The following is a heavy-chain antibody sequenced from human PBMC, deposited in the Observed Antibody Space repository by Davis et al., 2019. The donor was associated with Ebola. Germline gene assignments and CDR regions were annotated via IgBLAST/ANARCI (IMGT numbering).Heavy chain of an antibody. D-gene: IGHD1-26*01. CDR2: ISGRGTTI. V-gene: IGHV3-23*01. J-gene: IGHJ4*02. CDR3: AKQRGVGAIDYDY. CDR1: GFTFSSSA. Sequence: GGSLRLSCAASGFTFSSSAMSWVRQAPGKGLEWVSVISGRGTTIYYADSVKGRFTISRDNSKNTVYLQMNSLRDEDTAVYYCAKQRGVGAIDYDYWGRGTVVTVSS.